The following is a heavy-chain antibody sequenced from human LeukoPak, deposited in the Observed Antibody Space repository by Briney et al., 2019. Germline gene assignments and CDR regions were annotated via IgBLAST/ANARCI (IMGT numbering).Heavy chain of an antibody. J-gene: IGHJ3*02. CDR2: ISYDGSNK. V-gene: IGHV3-30-3*01. CDR1: GFTFSSYA. CDR3: ARDDAFDI. Sequence: GGSLRLSCAASGFTFSSYAMHWVRQAPGKGLEWVAVISYDGSNKYYADSVKGRFTISRDNSKNTLYLQTNSLRAEDTAVYYCARDDAFDIWGQGTMVTVSS.